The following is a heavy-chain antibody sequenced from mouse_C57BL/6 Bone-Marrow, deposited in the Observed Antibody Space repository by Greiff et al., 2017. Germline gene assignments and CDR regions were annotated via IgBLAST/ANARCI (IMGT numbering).Heavy chain of an antibody. D-gene: IGHD2-4*01. CDR3: ARERDYDGAWFAY. Sequence: EVQLQQSGPELVKPGASVKISCKASGYTFTDYYMNWVKQSHGKSLEWIGDINPNNGGTSYNQKFKGKATLTVDKSSSTAYMELRSLTSEDSAVYYWARERDYDGAWFAYWGQGTLVTVSA. V-gene: IGHV1-26*01. J-gene: IGHJ3*01. CDR2: INPNNGGT. CDR1: GYTFTDYY.